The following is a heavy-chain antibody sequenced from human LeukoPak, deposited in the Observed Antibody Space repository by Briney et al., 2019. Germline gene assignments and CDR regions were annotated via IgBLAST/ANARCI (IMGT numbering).Heavy chain of an antibody. V-gene: IGHV3-48*01. Sequence: GGSLRLSCAASGFTFSSYSMNWVRQAPGKGLEWVSYISSSTIYYADSVKGRFTISRDNAKNSLYLQMNGLRAEDTAVYYCARFRGRAAFDYWGQGTLVTVSS. CDR2: ISSSTI. J-gene: IGHJ4*02. D-gene: IGHD2-15*01. CDR1: GFTFSSYS. CDR3: ARFRGRAAFDY.